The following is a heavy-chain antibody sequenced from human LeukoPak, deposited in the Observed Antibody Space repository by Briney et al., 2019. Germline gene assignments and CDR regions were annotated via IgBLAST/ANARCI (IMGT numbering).Heavy chain of an antibody. V-gene: IGHV4-61*08. CDR2: IFYSGCT. CDR1: GVAISSGGYS. J-gene: IGHJ5*02. CDR3: AREGGSYYHWFVP. D-gene: IGHD1-26*01. Sequence: RTSETLSLTCAVSGVAISSGGYSWRWFRQPPGKVLEWIGNIFYSGCTNYNPSLKSRVTISLDTSKNQFSLKLTSVSAADTAVYYCAREGGSYYHWFVPWGQGSLVSDCS.